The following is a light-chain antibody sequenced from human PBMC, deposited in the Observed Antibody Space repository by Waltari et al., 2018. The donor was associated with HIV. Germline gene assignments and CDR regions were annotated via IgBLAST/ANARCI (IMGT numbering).Light chain of an antibody. CDR2: ANS. CDR3: QSFDSSLNAYV. V-gene: IGLV1-40*01. Sequence: QSVLTQAPSVSGAPGQRVTISCTGRRSNIGANFADHPYQPPPVSSPKLLIFANSNRPSGVPDRFSGSKSGTSASLAITGLHPEDEAEYYCQSFDSSLNAYVFGTGTTVIVL. CDR1: RSNIGANFA. J-gene: IGLJ1*01.